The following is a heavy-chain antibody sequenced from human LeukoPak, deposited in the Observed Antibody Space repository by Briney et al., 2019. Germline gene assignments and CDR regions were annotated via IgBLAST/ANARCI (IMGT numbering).Heavy chain of an antibody. CDR2: IADSGGVT. Sequence: PGGSLRLSCAASGFGFATYAMTWVRQAPGKGLEWVSAIADSGGVTYYADSVKGRFTISRDNSKNTLYLQMNSFSAEDTAIYYCARSRNYYDSGDYSRDFDYWGQGTLVTVSS. D-gene: IGHD3-22*01. V-gene: IGHV3-23*01. CDR1: GFGFATYA. CDR3: ARSRNYYDSGDYSRDFDY. J-gene: IGHJ4*02.